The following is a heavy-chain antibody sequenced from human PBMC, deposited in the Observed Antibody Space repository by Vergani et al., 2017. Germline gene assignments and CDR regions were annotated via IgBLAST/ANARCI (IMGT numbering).Heavy chain of an antibody. CDR1: GGSISSYY. D-gene: IGHD3-3*01. CDR3: ARQDYDLKFSYYYYYMDV. V-gene: IGHV4-59*01. Sequence: QVQLQESGPGLVKPSETLSLTCTVSGGSISSYYWSWIRQPPGKGLEWIGYIYYSGRTNYNPSLKSRVTISVDTSKNQFSLKLRSVTAADTAGYYCARQDYDLKFSYYYYYMDVWGKGTTVTVSS. J-gene: IGHJ6*03. CDR2: IYYSGRT.